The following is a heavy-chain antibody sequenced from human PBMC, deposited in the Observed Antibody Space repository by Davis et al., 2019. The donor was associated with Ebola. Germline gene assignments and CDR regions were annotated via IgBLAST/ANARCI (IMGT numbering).Heavy chain of an antibody. CDR2: IYYSGST. J-gene: IGHJ5*02. Sequence: SETLSLTCTVSGGSIISNYWSWIRQPPGKGLEWIGYIYYSGSTNYNPSLKSRVTISVDTSKNQFSLKLSSVTAADTAVYYCARGKWRIQLSPRMNWFDPWGQGTLVTVSS. CDR1: GGSIISNY. V-gene: IGHV4-59*01. CDR3: ARGKWRIQLSPRMNWFDP. D-gene: IGHD5-18*01.